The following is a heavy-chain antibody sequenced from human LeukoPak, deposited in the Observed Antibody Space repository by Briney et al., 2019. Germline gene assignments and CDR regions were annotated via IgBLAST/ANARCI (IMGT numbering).Heavy chain of an antibody. V-gene: IGHV4-39*01. J-gene: IGHJ4*02. CDR2: LYYSGST. CDR1: GASIRNSTYY. D-gene: IGHD2-8*01. CDR3: ARLRDDNGAWYYFDS. Sequence: SETLSLTCTVSGASIRNSTYYWGWIRQPPGKGLEWIGSLYYSGSTYYSPSLENRVTTSLDTSRNQFSLKLSSVTAADTAVYFCARLRDDNGAWYYFDSWGQGTLVTVSS.